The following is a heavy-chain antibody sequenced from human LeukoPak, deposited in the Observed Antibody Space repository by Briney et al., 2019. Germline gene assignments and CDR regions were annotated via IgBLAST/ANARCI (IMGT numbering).Heavy chain of an antibody. CDR2: IIPIFGTA. D-gene: IGHD4-17*01. J-gene: IGHJ4*02. CDR1: GGTFSSYA. CDR3: ARSNGYGDYFADIYYFDY. V-gene: IGHV1-69*13. Sequence: ASVKVSCKASGGTFSSYAISWVRQAPGQGLEWMGGIIPIFGTANYAQKFQGRVTITADESTSTAYMELSSLRSEDMAVYYCARSNGYGDYFADIYYFDYWGQGTLVTVSS.